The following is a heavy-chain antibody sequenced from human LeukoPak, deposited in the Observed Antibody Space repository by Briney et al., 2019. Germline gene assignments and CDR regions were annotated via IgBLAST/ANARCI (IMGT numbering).Heavy chain of an antibody. CDR2: IYSGGST. CDR1: GFTVSSNY. CDR3: ARDPPDDRDY. Sequence: PGGSLRLSCAASGFTVSSNYMSWVRQAPGKGLEWVSVIYSGGSTYYADSVKGRFTISRDNSKNTLYLQMNSQRAEDTAVYYCARDPPDDRDYWGQGTLVTVSS. J-gene: IGHJ4*02. V-gene: IGHV3-66*02. D-gene: IGHD1-14*01.